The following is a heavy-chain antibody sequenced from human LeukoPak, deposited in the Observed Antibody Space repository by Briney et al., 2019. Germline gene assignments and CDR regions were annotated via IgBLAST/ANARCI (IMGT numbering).Heavy chain of an antibody. J-gene: IGHJ4*02. CDR3: AREHGYSYGPHFSDY. CDR1: GFTFSSYG. CDR2: IWYDGSNK. V-gene: IGHV3-33*01. Sequence: PGGSLRLSCAASGFTFSSYGVHWVRQAPGKGLEWVAVIWYDGSNKYYADSVKGRFTISRDNSKNTLYLQMNSLRAEDTAVYYCAREHGYSYGPHFSDYWGQGTLVTVSS. D-gene: IGHD5-18*01.